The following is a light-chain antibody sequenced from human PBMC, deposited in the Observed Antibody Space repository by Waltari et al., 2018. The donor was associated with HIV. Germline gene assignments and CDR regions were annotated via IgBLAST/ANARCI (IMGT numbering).Light chain of an antibody. CDR1: QSISNY. Sequence: DIQMTKSPSSMSASVGDRATITCRASQSISNYLNWYQQKPGKAPKLLIYAASNLQSGVPSGFSRSESETDFTLTISSLQPEDFATYYCQQSYNTSYSFGQGTKLEIK. CDR3: QQSYNTSYS. V-gene: IGKV1-39*01. CDR2: AAS. J-gene: IGKJ2*03.